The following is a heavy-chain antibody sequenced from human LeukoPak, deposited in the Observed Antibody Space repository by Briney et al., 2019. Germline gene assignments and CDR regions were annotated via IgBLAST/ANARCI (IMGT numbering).Heavy chain of an antibody. J-gene: IGHJ4*02. V-gene: IGHV3-43D*03. Sequence: GGSLRLSCAASGFNFDDYAMHWVRQAPGKGLAWVSLITWDGGSTYYADSVKGRFTISRDNSKNSLSLQMNSLRAEDTALYYCAKDGKNYFDYWGQGTLVTVSS. CDR3: AKDGKNYFDY. CDR1: GFNFDDYA. CDR2: ITWDGGST.